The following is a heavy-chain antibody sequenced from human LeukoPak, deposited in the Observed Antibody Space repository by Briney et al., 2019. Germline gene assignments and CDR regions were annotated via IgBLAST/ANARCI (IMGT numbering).Heavy chain of an antibody. D-gene: IGHD3-16*01. V-gene: IGHV4-38-2*02. CDR1: GYSISSGYY. CDR2: IYHSGST. Sequence: SETLSLTCTVSGYSISSGYYWGWIRQPPGKGLEWIGSIYHSGSTYYNPSLKSRVTISVDTSKNQFSLKLSSVTAADTAVYYCARYDVAVNWFDPWGQGTLVTVSS. CDR3: ARYDVAVNWFDP. J-gene: IGHJ5*02.